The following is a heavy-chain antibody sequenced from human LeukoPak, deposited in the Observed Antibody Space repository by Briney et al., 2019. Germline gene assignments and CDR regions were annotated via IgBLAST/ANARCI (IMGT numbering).Heavy chain of an antibody. Sequence: PGGSLRLSCAASGFTFSSYSMNWVRQAPGKGLEWVSSISSSSSYIYYADSVKGRFTISRDNAKNSLYLQMNSLRAEDTAVYYCARDSQYYYDSSGYKFWGQGTMVTVSS. D-gene: IGHD3-22*01. V-gene: IGHV3-21*01. CDR2: ISSSSSYI. CDR1: GFTFSSYS. CDR3: ARDSQYYYDSSGYKF. J-gene: IGHJ3*01.